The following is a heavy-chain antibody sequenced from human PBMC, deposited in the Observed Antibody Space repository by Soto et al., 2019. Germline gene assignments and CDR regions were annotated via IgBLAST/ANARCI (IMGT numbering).Heavy chain of an antibody. CDR3: ATDWSAIAYGLDV. CDR1: GFTVTSNG. D-gene: IGHD3-3*01. V-gene: IGHV3-23*01. Sequence: EVKLLESGGGLVQPGGSLRLSCGVSGFTVTSNGVSWVRQAPGKGLEWVSAISPNGQGIWYADSVKGRFTISRDISRNTVFLQMDSLRAEDTAVYYCATDWSAIAYGLDVWGQGTTVTVSS. J-gene: IGHJ6*02. CDR2: ISPNGQGI.